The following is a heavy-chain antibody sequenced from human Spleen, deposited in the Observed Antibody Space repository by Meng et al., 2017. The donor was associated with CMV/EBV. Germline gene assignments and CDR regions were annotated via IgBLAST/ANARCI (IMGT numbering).Heavy chain of an antibody. V-gene: IGHV3-15*01. CDR1: FTCNNAW. D-gene: IGHD2-2*02. Sequence: FTCNNAWMSWVRQAPGKGLEWVGRIKSKTDGGTTDYAAPVKGRFTISREDSKNTLYLQMNSLKTEDTAVYYCTNLGRRYCSSTSCYKWGQGTLVTVSS. CDR2: IKSKTDGGTT. CDR3: TNLGRRYCSSTSCYK. J-gene: IGHJ4*02.